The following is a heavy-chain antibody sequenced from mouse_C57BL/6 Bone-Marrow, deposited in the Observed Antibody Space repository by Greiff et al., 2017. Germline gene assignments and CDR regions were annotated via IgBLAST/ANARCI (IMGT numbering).Heavy chain of an antibody. CDR1: GYTFTSYG. V-gene: IGHV1-81*01. J-gene: IGHJ4*01. Sequence: QVQLKESGAELARPGASVKLSCKASGYTFTSYGISWVKQRTGQGLEWIGEIYPRSGNTYYNEKFKGKATLTADKSSSTAYMELRSRTSEDSAVYFCAREATTVVARYAMDYWGQGTSVTVSS. CDR3: AREATTVVARYAMDY. CDR2: IYPRSGNT. D-gene: IGHD1-1*01.